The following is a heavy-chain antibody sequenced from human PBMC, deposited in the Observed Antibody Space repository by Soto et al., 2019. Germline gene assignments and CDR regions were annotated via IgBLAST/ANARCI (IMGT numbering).Heavy chain of an antibody. CDR3: ARDFRNSDYK. V-gene: IGHV4-4*02. CDR1: GASITSNNW. J-gene: IGHJ4*02. CDR2: IYPSDYT. Sequence: QVQLQESGPGLVKPSGTLSLTCVVSGASITSNNWYNWVRQPPGKGLEWIAEIYPSDYTNYNPSLKSRVTISVDKSKNYISLKLTSVTAADTAVYYCARDFRNSDYKWGQGTLVTVSS. D-gene: IGHD5-12*01.